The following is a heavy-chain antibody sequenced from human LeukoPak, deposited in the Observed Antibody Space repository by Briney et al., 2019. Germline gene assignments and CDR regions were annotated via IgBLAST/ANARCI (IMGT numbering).Heavy chain of an antibody. J-gene: IGHJ6*03. CDR2: IIPIFGTA. V-gene: IGHV1-69*13. D-gene: IGHD2-21*01. CDR1: VYTFTGYY. CDR3: ARDYGLWGYYMDV. Sequence: SMKVSCKPSVYTFTGYYIQWVRQAPGQGLEWMGGIIPIFGTANYAQKFQGRVTITADESTSTAYMELSSLRSEDTAVYYCARDYGLWGYYMDVWGKGTTVTISS.